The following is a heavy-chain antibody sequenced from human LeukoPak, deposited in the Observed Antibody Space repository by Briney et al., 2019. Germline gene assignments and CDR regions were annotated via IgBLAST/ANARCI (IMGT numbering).Heavy chain of an antibody. CDR1: GFSFSSYP. V-gene: IGHV3-30-3*01. J-gene: IGHJ4*02. CDR2: ISNDGNDK. CDR3: ARDLTIAAANYYFDN. D-gene: IGHD6-13*01. Sequence: GGSLRLSCAASGFSFSSYPMHWVRQAPGKGLEWVAVISNDGNDKHNADSVKGRFTISRDNPKNTLYLQMNSLRAEDTAMYYCARDLTIAAANYYFDNWGQGTLVTVSS.